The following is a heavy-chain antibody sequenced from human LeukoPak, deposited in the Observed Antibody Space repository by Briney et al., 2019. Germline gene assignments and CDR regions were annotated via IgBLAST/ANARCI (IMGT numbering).Heavy chain of an antibody. V-gene: IGHV1-69*04. CDR1: GGTFSSYA. D-gene: IGHD1-20*01. CDR2: IIPIFGIA. J-gene: IGHJ5*02. CDR3: ARDRYNWNDDPNWFDP. Sequence: SVKVSSKASGGTFSSYAISWVRQAPGQGLEWMGRIIPIFGIANYAQKFQGRVTITADKSTSTAYMELSSLRSEDTAVYYCARDRYNWNDDPNWFDPWGQGTLVTVSS.